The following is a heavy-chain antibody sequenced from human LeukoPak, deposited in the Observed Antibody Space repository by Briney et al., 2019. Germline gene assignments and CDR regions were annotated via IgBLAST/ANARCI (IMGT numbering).Heavy chain of an antibody. V-gene: IGHV4-34*01. J-gene: IGHJ4*02. D-gene: IGHD2-2*01. CDR1: GGSFSGYY. CDR3: ARGRDIVVVPAAMSFDY. CDR2: INHSGST. Sequence: SETLSLTCAVYGGSFSGYYWSWIRQPPGKGREWIGEINHSGSTNYNPSLKSRVTISVDTSKNQFSLKLSSVTAADTAVYYCARGRDIVVVPAAMSFDYWGQGTLVTVSS.